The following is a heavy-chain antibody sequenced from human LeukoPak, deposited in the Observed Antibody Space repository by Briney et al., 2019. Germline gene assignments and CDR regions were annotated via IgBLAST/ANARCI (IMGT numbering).Heavy chain of an antibody. J-gene: IGHJ5*02. CDR3: ARGSVPFGVLNNWFDP. V-gene: IGHV1-69*05. CDR1: GGTFSSYA. Sequence: SVKVSCKASGGTFSSYAISWVRQAPGQGLEWMGGIIPTFGTANYAQKFQGRVTITTDESTSTAYMELSSLRSEDTAVYYCARGSVPFGVLNNWFDPWGQGTLVTVSS. D-gene: IGHD3-3*01. CDR2: IIPTFGTA.